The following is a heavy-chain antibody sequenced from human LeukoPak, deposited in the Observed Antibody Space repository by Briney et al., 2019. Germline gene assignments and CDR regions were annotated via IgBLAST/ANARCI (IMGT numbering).Heavy chain of an antibody. V-gene: IGHV4-30-4*08. CDR2: IYYSGST. Sequence: PSETLSLTCTVSGGSISSGDYYRSWIRQPPGKGLEWIGYIYYSGSTYYNPSLKSRVTISVDTSKNQFSLKLSSVTAADTAVYYCARGKWVAAAGMLDYWGQGTLVTVSS. CDR3: ARGKWVAAAGMLDY. J-gene: IGHJ4*02. CDR1: GGSISSGDYY. D-gene: IGHD6-13*01.